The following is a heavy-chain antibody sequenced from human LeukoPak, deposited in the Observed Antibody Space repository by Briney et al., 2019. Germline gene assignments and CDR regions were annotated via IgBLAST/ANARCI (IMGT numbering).Heavy chain of an antibody. Sequence: ASVKLSCTASGYTFTSYGISWVRQAPGQGLEWMAWISDYNGNTNYAQKLKGRVTMTTDTSTSTAYMELRSLRSDDTAVYYCARVSDDYVWGSYRYNDYFDYWGQGTLVTVSS. J-gene: IGHJ4*02. CDR1: GYTFTSYG. D-gene: IGHD3-16*02. V-gene: IGHV1-18*01. CDR3: ARVSDDYVWGSYRYNDYFDY. CDR2: ISDYNGNT.